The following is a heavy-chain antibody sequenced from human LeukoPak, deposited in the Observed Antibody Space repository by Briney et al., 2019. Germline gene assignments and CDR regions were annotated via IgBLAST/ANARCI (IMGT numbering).Heavy chain of an antibody. V-gene: IGHV4-61*02. Sequence: PSQTLSLTCTVSGVSISSGSYYWRWIRQPAGKGLEWIGRIYTSGSTNYHPARKSQITTSVDTSKTQFSLKLSSVTAADTAVYYCARASYYDSSGLNYYYYYYMDVWGKGTTVTISS. D-gene: IGHD3-22*01. CDR3: ARASYYDSSGLNYYYYYYMDV. CDR1: GVSISSGSYY. J-gene: IGHJ6*03. CDR2: IYTSGST.